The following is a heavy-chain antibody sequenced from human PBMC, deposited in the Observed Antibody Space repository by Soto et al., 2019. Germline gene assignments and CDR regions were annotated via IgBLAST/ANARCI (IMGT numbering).Heavy chain of an antibody. CDR1: GYTFTCYY. V-gene: IGHV1-46*03. CDR3: ARSHITIFGVVPAPDY. Sequence: SVKVSCKASGYTFTCYYMHCVQQAPGQGLEWMGIINPSGGSTSYAQKFQGRVTMTRDTSTSTVYMELSSLRSEDTAVYYCARSHITIFGVVPAPDYWGQGTLVTVSS. CDR2: INPSGGST. D-gene: IGHD3-3*01. J-gene: IGHJ4*02.